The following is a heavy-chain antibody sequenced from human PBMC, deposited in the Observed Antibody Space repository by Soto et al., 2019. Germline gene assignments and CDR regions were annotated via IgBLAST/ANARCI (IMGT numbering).Heavy chain of an antibody. CDR2: ISGSGGST. CDR1: GFTFSSYA. V-gene: IGHV3-23*01. J-gene: IGHJ4*02. D-gene: IGHD6-13*01. CDR3: AYSSTPFDY. Sequence: EVQLLESGGGLVQPGGSLRLSCSVSGFTFSSYAMSWVRQAPGKGLEWVSAISGSGGSTYYAVSVKGRFTISRDNSKNTLYLQMNSLRAEDTAVYYCAYSSTPFDYWGQGTLVTVSS.